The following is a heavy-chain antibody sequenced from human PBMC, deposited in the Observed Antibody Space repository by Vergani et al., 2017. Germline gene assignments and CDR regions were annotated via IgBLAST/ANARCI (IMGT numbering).Heavy chain of an antibody. CDR2: ISWNSGSI. Sequence: EVQLVESGGGLVQPGRSLRLSCAASGFTFDDYAMHWVRQAPGKGLEWVSGISWNSGSIGYADSVKGRFTISRDNAKNSLYLQMTSLRAEDTALYYCAKDWENCSGGSCYSNGLSPYYFDYWGQGTLVTVSS. V-gene: IGHV3-9*01. J-gene: IGHJ4*02. CDR3: AKDWENCSGGSCYSNGLSPYYFDY. CDR1: GFTFDDYA. D-gene: IGHD2-15*01.